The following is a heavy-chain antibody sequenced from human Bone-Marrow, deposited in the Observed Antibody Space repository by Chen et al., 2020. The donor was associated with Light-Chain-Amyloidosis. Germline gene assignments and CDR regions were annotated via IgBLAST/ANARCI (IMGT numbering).Heavy chain of an antibody. CDR2: ISGSGRNT. CDR1: GFTFSDFA. CDR3: AKSRWPLGWFDP. D-gene: IGHD3-10*01. J-gene: IGHJ5*02. Sequence: EVHLLESGGNLVRPGGSLRLSCTASGFTFSDFAMTWVRQSPGGRLEWVSTISGSGRNTHSSPSVKGRFTISRDNSQNTLYLQLSSLRADDTAVYYCAKSRWPLGWFDPWGQGTLVTVSS. V-gene: IGHV3-23*01.